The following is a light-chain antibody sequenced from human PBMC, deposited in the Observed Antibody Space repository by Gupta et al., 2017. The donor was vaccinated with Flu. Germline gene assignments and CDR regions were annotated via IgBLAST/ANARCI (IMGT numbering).Light chain of an antibody. V-gene: IGLV1-51*01. CDR2: DNG. Sequence: QSVLTQPPSVSAAPGQKVTISCSGSSSNVGNNYVSWYQQLPGTAPKLLIYDNGKRPSGIPGRFSGSKSGTSATLGITGLQTGDEADYYCGTWDNSRNTGVFGGGTKLTVL. CDR3: GTWDNSRNTGV. J-gene: IGLJ3*02. CDR1: SSNVGNNY.